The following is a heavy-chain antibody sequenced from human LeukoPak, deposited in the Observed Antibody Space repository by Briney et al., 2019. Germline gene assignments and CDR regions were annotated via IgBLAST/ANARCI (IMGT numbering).Heavy chain of an antibody. D-gene: IGHD6-19*01. Sequence: TSETLSLTCTVSGGSISSSTYYWGWIRQPPGKGLEWIGSIYYSGSTYYNLSLKSRVTISVDTSENQVSLKVSSVTAADTAVYYCAYTNFGIAVAGGYWGQGTLVTVSS. CDR1: GGSISSSTYY. J-gene: IGHJ4*02. CDR2: IYYSGST. CDR3: AYTNFGIAVAGGY. V-gene: IGHV4-39*01.